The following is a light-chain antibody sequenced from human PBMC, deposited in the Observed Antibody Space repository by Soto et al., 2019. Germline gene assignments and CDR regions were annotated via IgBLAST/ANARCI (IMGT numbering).Light chain of an antibody. Sequence: EIVLTQSPGTVSLSPGERATLSCRASQSINSTYLAWYHQKPGQAPRLLIYGASTRATGIPDRFSGSASGTDFTLTISRLEPEDFAVYYCQEFASNFGGGTKVDIK. CDR3: QEFASN. CDR1: QSINSTY. J-gene: IGKJ4*01. CDR2: GAS. V-gene: IGKV3-20*01.